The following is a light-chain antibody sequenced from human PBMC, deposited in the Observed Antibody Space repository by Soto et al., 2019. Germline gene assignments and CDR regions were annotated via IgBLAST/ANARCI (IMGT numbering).Light chain of an antibody. V-gene: IGKV3-20*01. J-gene: IGKJ1*01. CDR1: QTITDNF. CDR3: QRYGSSPRA. CDR2: DAS. Sequence: IVLTQSPGTLSLSPGERAPLSCRASQTITDNFLAWYQQKPGQAPRPLIYDASNRATGIPDRFTGSGSGTDFTLTISRLEPEDSAVYYCQRYGSSPRAFGQGSKVEIK.